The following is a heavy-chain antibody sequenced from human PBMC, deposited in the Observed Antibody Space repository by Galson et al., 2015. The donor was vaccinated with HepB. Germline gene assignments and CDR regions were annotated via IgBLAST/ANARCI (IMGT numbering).Heavy chain of an antibody. Sequence: SLRLSCAASGFTFSNYGMHWVRQAPGKGLEWAAVISYDGSNKYYADSVKGRFTIPRDNSKNTLYLQMNSLRAEDTALYYCAKDPYLYSALAGTMAGFDYWGQGALVTVSS. CDR2: ISYDGSNK. J-gene: IGHJ4*02. V-gene: IGHV3-30*18. CDR3: AKDPYLYSALAGTMAGFDY. D-gene: IGHD6-19*01. CDR1: GFTFSNYG.